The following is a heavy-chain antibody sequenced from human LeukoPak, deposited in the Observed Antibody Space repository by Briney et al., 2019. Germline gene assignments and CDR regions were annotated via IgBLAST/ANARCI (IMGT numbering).Heavy chain of an antibody. Sequence: GGSLRLSCAASEFTFSAYSMNWVRQAPGKGLEWVSSISTTSTYIYYADSVRGRFTISRDNAKNSLYLQMNNLRAEDTAVYYCARSFSLGDSCIQWDFNHWGQGTLVTVSS. CDR2: ISTTSTYI. J-gene: IGHJ5*02. D-gene: IGHD3-16*01. CDR3: ARSFSLGDSCIQWDFNH. V-gene: IGHV3-21*01. CDR1: EFTFSAYS.